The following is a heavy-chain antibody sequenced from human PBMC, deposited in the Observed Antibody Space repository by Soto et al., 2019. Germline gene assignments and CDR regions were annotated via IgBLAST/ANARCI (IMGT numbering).Heavy chain of an antibody. D-gene: IGHD2-15*01. CDR3: AYSPYYYYGMDV. Sequence: GASVKVSCKASGYTFTSHGISWVRQAPGQGLEWMGWISAYNGNTNYAQKLQGRVTMTTDTSTSTAYMELRSLRSEDTAVYYCAYSPYYYYGMDVWGQGTTVTVSS. CDR1: GYTFTSHG. V-gene: IGHV1-18*01. CDR2: ISAYNGNT. J-gene: IGHJ6*02.